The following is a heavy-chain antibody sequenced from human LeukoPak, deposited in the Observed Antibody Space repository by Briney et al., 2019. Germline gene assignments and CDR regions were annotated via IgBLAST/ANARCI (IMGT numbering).Heavy chain of an antibody. V-gene: IGHV1-18*01. J-gene: IGHJ4*02. D-gene: IGHD1-26*01. Sequence: ASVKVSCKTSGYTFTSNGISWVRQAPGQGLEWMGWIGADSSNTRYPQKLQGRVTMTADQSTATVYMELRSLEFDDTALYYCARDVVGATCGFDFWGQGTLITVSS. CDR2: IGADSSNT. CDR1: GYTFTSNG. CDR3: ARDVVGATCGFDF.